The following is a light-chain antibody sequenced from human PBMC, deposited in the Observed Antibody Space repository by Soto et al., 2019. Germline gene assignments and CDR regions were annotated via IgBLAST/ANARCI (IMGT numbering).Light chain of an antibody. V-gene: IGKV3-20*01. CDR2: GAT. CDR3: QYYGTSPA. Sequence: EIVLTQSPDTLSLSPGERATLSCRASQSFSVNYFAWFQQKPGRAPRLLIYGATNRATGIPHRFSGSGSGTDFALTISRLEPEDFAMYHCQYYGTSPAFGQGTKVEIK. J-gene: IGKJ1*01. CDR1: QSFSVNY.